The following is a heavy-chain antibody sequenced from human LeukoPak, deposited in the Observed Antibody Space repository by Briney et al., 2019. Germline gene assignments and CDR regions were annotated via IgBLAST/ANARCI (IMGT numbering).Heavy chain of an antibody. Sequence: GGSLRLSCAASGFTVSSNSMSWVRQAPGKGLEWVSVIYAGGGTSYADSVKGRFTISRDNTKNTLYLQMNSLRAEDTAVYYCAREPSDIALDVWGQGTTVTVSS. CDR3: AREPSDIALDV. J-gene: IGHJ6*02. D-gene: IGHD2-15*01. CDR1: GFTVSSNS. V-gene: IGHV3-53*01. CDR2: IYAGGGT.